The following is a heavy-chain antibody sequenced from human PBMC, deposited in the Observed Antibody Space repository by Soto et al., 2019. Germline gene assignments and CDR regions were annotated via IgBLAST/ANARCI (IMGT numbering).Heavy chain of an antibody. J-gene: IGHJ6*02. CDR2: IYYSGTT. V-gene: IGHV4-31*03. D-gene: IGHD6-13*01. CDR1: GGSISSGGYY. CDR3: ARDRRIAATATYYYYGMDV. Sequence: SETLSLTCTVSGGSISSGGYYWSWIRQHPGKGLEWIGYIYYSGTTHYNLSLKRRVTISVDTSKNQFSLKLSSVTAADTAVYYCARDRRIAATATYYYYGMDVWGQGTTVTVSS.